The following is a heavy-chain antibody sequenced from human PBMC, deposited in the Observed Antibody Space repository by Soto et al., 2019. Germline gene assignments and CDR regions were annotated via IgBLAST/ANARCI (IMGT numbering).Heavy chain of an antibody. CDR1: GFTFSSYA. D-gene: IGHD3-3*01. J-gene: IGHJ4*02. V-gene: IGHV3-23*01. Sequence: EVQVLESGGGLVQPGGSLRLSCAASGFTFSSYAMSWVRQAPGKGLEWVSAISGSGGSTYYADSVKGRFTISRDNSKNALYVHMNNLKDEDTAVYYCAKGSSYYRQYYFDSWGQGSLVAFSS. CDR2: ISGSGGST. CDR3: AKGSSYYRQYYFDS.